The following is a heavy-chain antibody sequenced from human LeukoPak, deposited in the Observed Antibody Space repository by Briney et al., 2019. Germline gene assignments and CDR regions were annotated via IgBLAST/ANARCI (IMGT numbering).Heavy chain of an antibody. J-gene: IGHJ2*01. CDR2: IYYSGST. CDR3: ARVAKGYWYFDL. CDR1: GASISSTTYY. V-gene: IGHV4-39*07. Sequence: SETLSLTCTVSGASISSTTYYWGWIRQPPRKGLEWIASIYYSGSTYYNPSLKSRVTISVDTSKNQFSLKLSSVTAADTAVYYCARVAKGYWYFDLWGRGTLLTVSS.